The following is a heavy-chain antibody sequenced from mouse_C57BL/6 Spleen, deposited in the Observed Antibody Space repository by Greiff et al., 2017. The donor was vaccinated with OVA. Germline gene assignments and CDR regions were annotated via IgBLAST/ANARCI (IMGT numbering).Heavy chain of an antibody. J-gene: IGHJ1*03. D-gene: IGHD2-5*01. V-gene: IGHV5-16*01. CDR1: GFTFSDYY. CDR2: INYDGSST. CDR3: AREGSNYEDWYWEE. Sequence: DVHLVESEGGLVQPGSSMKLSCTASGFTFSDYYMAWVRQVPEKGLEWVANINYDGSSTYYLDSLKSRFIFSRDNAKNILYKKKRSRKSEDTDKNDGAREGSNYEDWYWEEGGKGTTGTVAA.